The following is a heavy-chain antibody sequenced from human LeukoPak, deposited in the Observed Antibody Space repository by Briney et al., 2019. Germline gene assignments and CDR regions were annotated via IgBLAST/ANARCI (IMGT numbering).Heavy chain of an antibody. CDR1: GGSISSYY. CDR2: IYYSGST. V-gene: IGHV4-59*12. CDR3: AREGAGRFYDSSGYYHAFDI. J-gene: IGHJ3*02. D-gene: IGHD3-22*01. Sequence: SETLSLTCTVSGGSISSYYWSWIRQPPGKGLEWIGYIYYSGSTNYNPSLKSRVTISVDTSKNQFSLKLSSVTAADTAVYYCAREGAGRFYDSSGYYHAFDIWGQGTMVTVSS.